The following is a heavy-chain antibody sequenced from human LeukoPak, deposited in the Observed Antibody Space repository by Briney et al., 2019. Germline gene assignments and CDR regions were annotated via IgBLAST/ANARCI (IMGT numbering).Heavy chain of an antibody. CDR3: VRGKSVGGYQPYY. Sequence: GGSLRLSCAASGFTFSSYSMNWVRQAPGKGLEWVSSISSSSSYIYYADSVEGRFTISRDNAKNSMYLQMNSLRAEDTAVYYCVRGKSVGGYQPYYWGQGTLVTVSS. D-gene: IGHD5-12*01. V-gene: IGHV3-21*01. J-gene: IGHJ4*02. CDR2: ISSSSSYI. CDR1: GFTFSSYS.